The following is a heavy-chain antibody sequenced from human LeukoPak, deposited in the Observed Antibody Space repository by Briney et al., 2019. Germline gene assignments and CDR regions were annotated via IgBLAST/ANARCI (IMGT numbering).Heavy chain of an antibody. Sequence: SETLSLTCTVSGGSISTYSWSWLRQPAGKGLEWIGRIYTSGSSNFNPSLKSRVTMSVDTSKNQFSLKLNSVTAADTAVYYCASLYDYGDYFFDYWGQGTLVTVSS. CDR1: GGSISTYS. CDR3: ASLYDYGDYFFDY. V-gene: IGHV4-4*07. J-gene: IGHJ4*02. CDR2: IYTSGSS. D-gene: IGHD4-17*01.